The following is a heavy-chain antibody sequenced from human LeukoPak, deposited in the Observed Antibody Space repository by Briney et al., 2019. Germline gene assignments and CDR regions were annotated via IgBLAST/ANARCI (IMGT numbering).Heavy chain of an antibody. J-gene: IGHJ4*02. V-gene: IGHV4-59*01. Sequence: SETLSLTCTVSGGSISSYYWSWIRQPPGKGLEWIGYIYYSGSTNYNPSLKSRVTISVDTSKNQFSLKLSSVTAADTAVYYCASAPYYYGSGSRYFDSWAKGTLVPVSS. CDR2: IYYSGST. CDR3: ASAPYYYGSGSRYFDS. D-gene: IGHD3-10*01. CDR1: GGSISSYY.